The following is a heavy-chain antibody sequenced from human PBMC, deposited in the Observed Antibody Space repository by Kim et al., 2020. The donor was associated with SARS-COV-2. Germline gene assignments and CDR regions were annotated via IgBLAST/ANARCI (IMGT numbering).Heavy chain of an antibody. Sequence: SETQSLTCAVYGGSFSGYYWSWIRQPPGKGLEWIGEINHSGSTNYNPSLKSRVTISVDTSKNQFSLKLSSVTAADTAVYYCARGSAVAGQDYWGQGTLVTVSS. CDR3: ARGSAVAGQDY. J-gene: IGHJ4*02. D-gene: IGHD6-19*01. CDR2: INHSGST. V-gene: IGHV4-34*01. CDR1: GGSFSGYY.